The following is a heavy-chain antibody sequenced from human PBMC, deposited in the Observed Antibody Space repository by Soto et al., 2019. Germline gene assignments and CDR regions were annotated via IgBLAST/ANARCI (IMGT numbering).Heavy chain of an antibody. D-gene: IGHD6-19*01. CDR3: ARTYTEYSSGWYWKDY. CDR2: IDWDDDK. V-gene: IGHV2-70*11. CDR1: GFSLSTSGMC. J-gene: IGHJ4*02. Sequence: SGPTLVNPTQTLTLTCTFSGFSLSTSGMCVSWIRQPPGKALEWLARIDWDDDKYYSTSLKTRLTISKDTSKNQVVLTMTNMDPVDTATYYCARTYTEYSSGWYWKDYWGQGTLVTVSS.